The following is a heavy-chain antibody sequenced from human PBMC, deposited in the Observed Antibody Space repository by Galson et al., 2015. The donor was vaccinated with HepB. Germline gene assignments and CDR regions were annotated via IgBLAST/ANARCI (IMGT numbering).Heavy chain of an antibody. D-gene: IGHD1-26*01. J-gene: IGHJ2*01. V-gene: IGHV3-53*01. Sequence: SLRLSCAASGFTVSSNYMSWVRQAPGKGLEWVSVIYSGGSTYYADSVKGRFTISRDNSKNTLYLQMNSLRAEDTAVYYCARSRREWELLRNNWYFDLWGRGTLVTVSS. CDR1: GFTVSSNY. CDR2: IYSGGST. CDR3: ARSRREWELLRNNWYFDL.